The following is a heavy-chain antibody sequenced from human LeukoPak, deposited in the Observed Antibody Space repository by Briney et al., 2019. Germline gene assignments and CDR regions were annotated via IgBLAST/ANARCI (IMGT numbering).Heavy chain of an antibody. D-gene: IGHD2-15*01. CDR2: ISGSGGST. V-gene: IGHV3-23*01. CDR3: AKGLYCSGGSCYNYFDY. J-gene: IGHJ4*02. Sequence: GGSLRLSCAASGFTFSSYAMSWVRQAPGKGLEGVSAISGSGGSTYYADSVKGRFTISRDNSKNTLYLQMNSLRAEDTAVYYCAKGLYCSGGSCYNYFDYWGQGTLVTVSS. CDR1: GFTFSSYA.